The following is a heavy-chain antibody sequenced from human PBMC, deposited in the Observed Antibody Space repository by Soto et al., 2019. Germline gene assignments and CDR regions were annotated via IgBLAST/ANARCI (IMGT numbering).Heavy chain of an antibody. V-gene: IGHV3-23*01. J-gene: IGHJ3*02. Sequence: EVQLLESGGGLVQPGGSLRLSCAASGFTFSSYAMSWVRQAPGKGLEWVSAISGSGGSTYYADTVKGRFTISRDNSKNTLYLQINSLRAEDTAVYYCAKDLYSSSSPDAFDIWGQGTMVTVSS. CDR1: GFTFSSYA. D-gene: IGHD6-6*01. CDR3: AKDLYSSSSPDAFDI. CDR2: ISGSGGST.